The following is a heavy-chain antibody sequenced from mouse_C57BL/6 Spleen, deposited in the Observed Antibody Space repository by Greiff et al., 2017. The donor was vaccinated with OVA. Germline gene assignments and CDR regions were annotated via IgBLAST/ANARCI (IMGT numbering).Heavy chain of an antibody. D-gene: IGHD1-1*01. CDR2: ISSGSSTI. Sequence: EVQLVESGGGLVKPGGSLKLSCAASGFTFSDYGMHWVRQAPEKGLEWVAYISSGSSTIYYADTVKGRFTISRDNAKNTLFLQMTSLRSEDTAMYYCARPGGSSYGYAMDYWGQGTSVTVSS. J-gene: IGHJ4*01. CDR1: GFTFSDYG. CDR3: ARPGGSSYGYAMDY. V-gene: IGHV5-17*01.